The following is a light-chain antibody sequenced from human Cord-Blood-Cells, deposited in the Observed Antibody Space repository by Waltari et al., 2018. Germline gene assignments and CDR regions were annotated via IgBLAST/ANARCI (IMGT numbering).Light chain of an antibody. V-gene: IGLV2-23*01. CDR1: SSDVGSYNL. Sequence: QSALTQPASVSGSPGQSITISCTGTSSDVGSYNLVSWYQQHPGKAPKLMIDEGSKRPSGVSNRFSGSRSGKTASLTISGLQAEDEADYYCCSYAGSSTYVFGTGTKVTVL. J-gene: IGLJ1*01. CDR2: EGS. CDR3: CSYAGSSTYV.